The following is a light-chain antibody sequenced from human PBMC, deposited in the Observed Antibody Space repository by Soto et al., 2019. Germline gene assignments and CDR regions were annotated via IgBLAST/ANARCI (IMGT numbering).Light chain of an antibody. J-gene: IGKJ4*02. CDR2: EES. Sequence: DNHLTQSPSFLSASVGDRVTITYPPSQAVPNTMAWYQQKPGKPPKLLIYEESTLPSGFPSRFSGSRSGTQFTLTIDSLQSEDFATYYCQQVKYYPRTFGGGTKVDIK. CDR3: QQVKYYPRT. CDR1: QAVPNT. V-gene: IGKV1-9*01.